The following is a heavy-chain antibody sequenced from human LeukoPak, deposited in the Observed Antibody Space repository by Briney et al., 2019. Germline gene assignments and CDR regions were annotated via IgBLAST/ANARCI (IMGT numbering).Heavy chain of an antibody. CDR3: AKRGQFGDSSAYYFDY. V-gene: IGHV3-23*01. J-gene: IGHJ4*02. D-gene: IGHD3-22*01. CDR2: ISGSGGST. CDR1: GFTFSSYA. Sequence: GGSLRLSCAASGFTFSSYAMSWVRQAPGKGLEWVSGISGSGGSTYYADSVRGRFTISRDNSKNTLSLQMNSLRAEDTAIYYCAKRGQFGDSSAYYFDYWGQGTLVTVSS.